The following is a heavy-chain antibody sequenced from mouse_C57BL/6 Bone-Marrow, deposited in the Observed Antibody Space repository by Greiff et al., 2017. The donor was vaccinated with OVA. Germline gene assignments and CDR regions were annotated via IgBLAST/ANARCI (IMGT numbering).Heavy chain of an antibody. D-gene: IGHD2-2*01. CDR3: TRRPLSNYGYPYAMDY. Sequence: EVMLVESGGGLVQPGGSMKLSCAASGFTFSDAWMDWVRQSPEKGLEWVAEIRNKANNHATYYAESVKGRFTISRDDSKSSVYLQMNSLRAEDTGIYYCTRRPLSNYGYPYAMDYWGQGTSVTVSS. CDR1: GFTFSDAW. J-gene: IGHJ4*01. V-gene: IGHV6-6*01. CDR2: IRNKANNHAT.